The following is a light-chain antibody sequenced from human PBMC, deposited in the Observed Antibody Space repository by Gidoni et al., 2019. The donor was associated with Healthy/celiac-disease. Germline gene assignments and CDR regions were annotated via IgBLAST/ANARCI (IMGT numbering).Light chain of an antibody. CDR2: QDS. CDR3: QAWDSSIVV. Sequence: SYALTQPPSVSVSPGQTASITCSGDTLGDKYACWYQQKPGQSPVLVIYQDSKRPSGIPERFSGSNSGNTATLTISGTQAMDEAHYYCQAWDSSIVVFGGGTKLTVL. V-gene: IGLV3-1*01. CDR1: TLGDKY. J-gene: IGLJ2*01.